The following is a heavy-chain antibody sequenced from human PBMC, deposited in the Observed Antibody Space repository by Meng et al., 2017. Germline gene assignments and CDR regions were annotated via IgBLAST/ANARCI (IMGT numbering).Heavy chain of an antibody. CDR3: ARLLIPGYSSGWYGALGIDY. CDR1: GYTFTGYY. J-gene: IGHJ4*02. V-gene: IGHV1-2*06. CDR2: INPNSGGT. D-gene: IGHD6-19*01. Sequence: ASVKVSCKASGYTFTGYYMHWVRQAPGQGLEWMGRINPNSGGTNYAQKFQGRVTMTRDTSISTAYMELSRLRSDDTAVYYCARLLIPGYSSGWYGALGIDYWGQGTLVTGSS.